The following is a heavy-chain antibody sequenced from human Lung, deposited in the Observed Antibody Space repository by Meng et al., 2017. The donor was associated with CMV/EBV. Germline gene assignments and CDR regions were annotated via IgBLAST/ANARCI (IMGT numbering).Heavy chain of an antibody. CDR1: GASLSSSNYY. CDR3: AGVGDIAVAALDRFEY. Sequence: SXTXSLXCTVSGASLSSSNYYWGWIRQPPGKGLEWIGSIYYSGITYHNSSLKSRVTISVDTSKNQFSLKLSSVTAADTAVYYCAGVGDIAVAALDRFEYGXQGNXVTVSS. J-gene: IGHJ4*02. CDR2: IYYSGIT. D-gene: IGHD2-2*01. V-gene: IGHV4-39*02.